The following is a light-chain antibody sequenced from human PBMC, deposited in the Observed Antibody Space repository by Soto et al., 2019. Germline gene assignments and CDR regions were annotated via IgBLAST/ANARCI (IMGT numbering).Light chain of an antibody. CDR3: QQYGSSRT. Sequence: EIVLTQSPGTLSLSPGERATLSCRASQSVSSSYLAWYQQKPGQAPRLLIYGASSSATGIPDRFSGSGSGTDFTLTISRLEPEDFAVYYCQQYGSSRTFGQWTKVYIK. CDR2: GAS. CDR1: QSVSSSY. V-gene: IGKV3-20*01. J-gene: IGKJ1*01.